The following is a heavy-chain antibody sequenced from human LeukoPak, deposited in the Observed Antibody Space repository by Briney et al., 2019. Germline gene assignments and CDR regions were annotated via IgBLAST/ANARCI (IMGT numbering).Heavy chain of an antibody. Sequence: SETLSLTCTVPGYSISSGYFWGWIRPPPGKGLEWIGTIYHSGSTYYNASLESRVTISVDTSKNQFSLKLSSVTAADTAVYYCARVVASRPLYYFDYWGQGTLVTVSS. CDR1: GYSISSGYF. D-gene: IGHD2-15*01. V-gene: IGHV4-38-2*02. CDR3: ARVVASRPLYYFDY. CDR2: IYHSGST. J-gene: IGHJ4*02.